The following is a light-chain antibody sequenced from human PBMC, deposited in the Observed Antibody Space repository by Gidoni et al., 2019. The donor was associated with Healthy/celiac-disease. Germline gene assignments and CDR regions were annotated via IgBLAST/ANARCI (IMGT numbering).Light chain of an antibody. CDR2: AAS. CDR1: QSISSY. V-gene: IGKV1-39*01. CDR3: QQSYSTPD. Sequence: DIQMTQSPSSLSASVGDRVTITCRASQSISSYLNWYQQKPGKAPKLLIYAASSLQSGVPSRFSGGGSGTDFTLTISSLQPEDFATYYCQQSYSTPDFGPGTKVDIK. J-gene: IGKJ3*01.